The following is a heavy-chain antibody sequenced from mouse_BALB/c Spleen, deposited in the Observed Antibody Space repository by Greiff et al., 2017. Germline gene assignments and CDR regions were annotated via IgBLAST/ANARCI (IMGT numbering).Heavy chain of an antibody. Sequence: QVQLQQPGAELVRPGASVKISCKASGYAFSSSWMNWVKQRPGQGLEWIGRIYPGDGDTNYNGKFKGKATLTADKSSSTAYMQLSSLTSVDSAVYFCAKGYPYYFDYWGQGTTLTVSS. J-gene: IGHJ2*01. CDR2: IYPGDGDT. CDR3: AKGYPYYFDY. V-gene: IGHV1-80*01. CDR1: GYAFSSSW. D-gene: IGHD3-2*02.